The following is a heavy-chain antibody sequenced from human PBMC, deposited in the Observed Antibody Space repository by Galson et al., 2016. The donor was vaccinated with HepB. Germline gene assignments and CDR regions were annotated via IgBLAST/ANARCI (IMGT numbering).Heavy chain of an antibody. CDR1: GDSMSTYY. D-gene: IGHD3-3*01. CDR2: IYYSGSP. J-gene: IGHJ6*02. V-gene: IGHV4-59*01. Sequence: ETLSLTCTVSGDSMSTYYWSWIRQPPGKGLEWIGYIYYSGSPNYNPSLKSRVNISVDTSKNQFSLRLSSVTAADTAVYYCAGDLGPETDLEWLLFRGGRGGMDVWGQGTTVIVSS. CDR3: AGDLGPETDLEWLLFRGGRGGMDV.